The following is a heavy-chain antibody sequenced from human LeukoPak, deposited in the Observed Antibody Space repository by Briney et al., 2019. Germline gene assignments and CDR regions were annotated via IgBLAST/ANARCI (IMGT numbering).Heavy chain of an antibody. CDR2: ISSSSSYI. D-gene: IGHD3-22*01. CDR1: GFTFSSYS. J-gene: IGHJ4*02. Sequence: GVSLRLSCAASGFTFSSYSMNWVRQGPGKGLEWVSSISSSSSYIYYADSVKGRFTISRDNAKNSLYLQMNSLRAEDTAVYYCARVTTGTRGDYWGQGTLVTVSS. V-gene: IGHV3-21*01. CDR3: ARVTTGTRGDY.